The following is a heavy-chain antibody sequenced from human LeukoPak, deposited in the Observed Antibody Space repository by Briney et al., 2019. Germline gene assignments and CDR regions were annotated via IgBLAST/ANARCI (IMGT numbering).Heavy chain of an antibody. D-gene: IGHD1-26*01. CDR2: IGTADDT. CDR3: ARETVGTTLFDY. Sequence: GGSLRLSCAASGFIFSDYDMHWVRQPIGKGLEWVSAIGTADDTYYPGSVKGRFTISRDNAKNSLYLQMSSLRVDDSAVYYCARETVGTTLFDYRGQGTLVTVSS. J-gene: IGHJ4*02. CDR1: GFIFSDYD. V-gene: IGHV3-13*01.